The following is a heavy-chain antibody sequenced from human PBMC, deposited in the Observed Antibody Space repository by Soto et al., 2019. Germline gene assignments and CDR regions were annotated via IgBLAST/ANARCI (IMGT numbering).Heavy chain of an antibody. CDR2: ISYDGSNK. V-gene: IGHV3-30*18. Sequence: GGSLRLSCAASGFTFSSYGMHWVRQAPGKGLEWVAVISYDGSNKYYADSVKGRFTISRDNSKNTLYLQMNSLRAEDTAVYYCAKAYDILTGYSIGGVDYWGQGTLVTVSS. CDR3: AKAYDILTGYSIGGVDY. CDR1: GFTFSSYG. J-gene: IGHJ4*02. D-gene: IGHD3-9*01.